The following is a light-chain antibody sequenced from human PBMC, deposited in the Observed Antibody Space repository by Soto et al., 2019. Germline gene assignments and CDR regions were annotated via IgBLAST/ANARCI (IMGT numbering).Light chain of an antibody. J-gene: IGKJ1*01. Sequence: DIVMTQSPDSLAVSLGERATINCKSSQSVLYSSNNKNYLAWYQQKPGQPPKLLIYWASTRESGVPDRFSGSGSGPDFTLTISSLQAEDVAVYYCQQYYSAPRTFGQGTKV. CDR3: QQYYSAPRT. V-gene: IGKV4-1*01. CDR1: QSVLYSSNNKNY. CDR2: WAS.